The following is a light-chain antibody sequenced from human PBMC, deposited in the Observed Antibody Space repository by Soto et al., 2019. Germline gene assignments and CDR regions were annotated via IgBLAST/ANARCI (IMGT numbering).Light chain of an antibody. J-gene: IGKJ4*02. Sequence: DIQMTQSPSSLSASVGDRIIITCRSSQTLHTYLNWYQQKPGKAPKLLIYAVSNLHDGVLSRFSGGGSETDFTLTISSLQPEDFATYYCQQSFSTPPTFGGGTKVDIK. CDR3: QQSFSTPPT. CDR1: QTLHTY. CDR2: AVS. V-gene: IGKV1-39*01.